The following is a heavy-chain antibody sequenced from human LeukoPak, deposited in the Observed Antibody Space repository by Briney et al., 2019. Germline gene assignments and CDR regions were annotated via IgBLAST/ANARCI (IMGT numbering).Heavy chain of an antibody. CDR2: IYYSGSS. J-gene: IGHJ6*03. V-gene: IGHV4-61*10. D-gene: IGHD3-22*01. CDR1: GGSISSGSYY. CDR3: TRAASSGPLFTYHMDV. Sequence: SETLSLTCTVSGGSISSGSYYWSWIRQPAGKGLEWIGYIYYSGSSHYNPSLKSRATISVDTSKNQFSLKLTSVTAADTAVYYCTRAASSGPLFTYHMDVWGKGTTVTVSS.